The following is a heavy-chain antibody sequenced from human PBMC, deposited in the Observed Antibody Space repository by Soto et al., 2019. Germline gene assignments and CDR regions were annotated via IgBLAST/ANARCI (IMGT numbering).Heavy chain of an antibody. V-gene: IGHV3-23*01. D-gene: IGHD3-9*01. CDR3: ANPSNYDILTGYPPRDY. CDR2: ISGSGGST. Sequence: GGSLRLSCAASGFTFSSYAMSWVRQAPGKGLEWVSAISGSGGSTYYADSVKGRFTISRDNSKNTLYLQMNSLRAEDTAVYYCANPSNYDILTGYPPRDYWGQGTLVTVSS. J-gene: IGHJ4*02. CDR1: GFTFSSYA.